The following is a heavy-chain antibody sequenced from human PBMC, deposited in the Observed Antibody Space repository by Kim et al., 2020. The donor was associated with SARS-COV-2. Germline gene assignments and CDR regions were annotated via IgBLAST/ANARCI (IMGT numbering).Heavy chain of an antibody. V-gene: IGHV1-69*13. D-gene: IGHD2-15*01. CDR3: ARSTEDHDAFDI. CDR2: TIPIFGTA. CDR1: GGTFSSYA. J-gene: IGHJ3*02. Sequence: SVKVSCKASGGTFSSYAISWVRQAPGQGLEWMGGTIPIFGTANYAQKFQGRVTITADESTSTAYMELSSLRSEDTAVYYCARSTEDHDAFDIWGQGTMVTVSS.